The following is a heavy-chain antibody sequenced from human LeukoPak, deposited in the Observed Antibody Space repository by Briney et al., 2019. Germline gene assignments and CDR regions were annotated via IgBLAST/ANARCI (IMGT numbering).Heavy chain of an antibody. CDR1: GGSISSYY. Sequence: SETLSLTCTVSGGSISSYYWSWIRQPPGKGLEWIGYIYYSGSTNYSPSLKGRVTISVDTSKNQFSLKLSSVTAADTAVYYCARHQGSSGYYPRPFDYWGQGTLVTVSS. V-gene: IGHV4-59*08. CDR2: IYYSGST. CDR3: ARHQGSSGYYPRPFDY. J-gene: IGHJ4*02. D-gene: IGHD3-22*01.